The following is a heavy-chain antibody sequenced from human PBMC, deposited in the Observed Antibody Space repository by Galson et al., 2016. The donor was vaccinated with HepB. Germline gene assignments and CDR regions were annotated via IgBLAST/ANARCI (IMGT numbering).Heavy chain of an antibody. Sequence: SLRLSCAAFGFTFSSYSMNWARQAPGKGLEWVAVISGVGLSTYYADAVKGRFTISRDNSKNTLYLQMNSLRAEDSALYYCAKSNYGDHRGYFDYWGQGTLVTVSS. CDR3: AKSNYGDHRGYFDY. CDR2: ISGVGLST. J-gene: IGHJ4*02. D-gene: IGHD3-16*01. V-gene: IGHV3-23*01. CDR1: GFTFSSYS.